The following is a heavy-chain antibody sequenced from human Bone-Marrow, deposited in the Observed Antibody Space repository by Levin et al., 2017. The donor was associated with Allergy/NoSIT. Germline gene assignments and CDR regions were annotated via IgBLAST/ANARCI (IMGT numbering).Heavy chain of an antibody. D-gene: IGHD3-22*01. Sequence: PSETLSLTCAVSGGSISSGGYSWSWIRQPPGKGLEWIGYIYHSGSTYYNPSLKSRVTISVDRSKNQFSLKLSSVTAADTAVYYCARGADSSGYYYSVERDNWFDPWGQGTLVTVSS. CDR3: ARGADSSGYYYSVERDNWFDP. J-gene: IGHJ5*02. CDR2: IYHSGST. V-gene: IGHV4-30-2*01. CDR1: GGSISSGGYS.